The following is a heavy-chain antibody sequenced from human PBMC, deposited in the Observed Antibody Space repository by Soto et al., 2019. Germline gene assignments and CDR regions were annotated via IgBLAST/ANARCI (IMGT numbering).Heavy chain of an antibody. V-gene: IGHV3-23*01. CDR3: ATEGAKTPWNFYY. CDR1: GFTFYSCG. J-gene: IGHJ4*02. CDR2: VSPHAANT. Sequence: GGSLRLSCVASGFTFYSCGMNWVRQAPGKGLEWVAGVSPHAANTYYADSVRGRFIISRDDSRKTVYLAMCSLRGEDSAVYYCATEGAKTPWNFYYWGQGTVVTVSS. D-gene: IGHD1-1*01.